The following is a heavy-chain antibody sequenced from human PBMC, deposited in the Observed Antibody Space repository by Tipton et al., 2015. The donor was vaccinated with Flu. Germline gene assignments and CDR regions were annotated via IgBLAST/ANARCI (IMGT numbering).Heavy chain of an antibody. J-gene: IGHJ4*02. D-gene: IGHD3-16*01. CDR1: GFTFSSYW. Sequence: SLRLSCVDSGFTFSSYWISWVRQAPGKGLEWVSSISSSSDYIYYADSVKGRFTISRDNAKNSLYLQMNSLRVEDTAVYYCARAIAGADSLWGQGTLVTVSS. V-gene: IGHV3-21*01. CDR2: ISSSSDYI. CDR3: ARAIAGADSL.